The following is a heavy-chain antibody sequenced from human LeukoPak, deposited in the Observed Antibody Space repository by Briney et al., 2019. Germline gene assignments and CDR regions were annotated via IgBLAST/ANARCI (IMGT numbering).Heavy chain of an antibody. CDR3: ARGFEVGNWFDP. D-gene: IGHD2-21*01. V-gene: IGHV3-21*01. Sequence: GGSLRLSCAASGFTFSSYSMNWVRQAPGKGLEWVSSISSSSSYIYYADSVKGRFTISRDNAKNTLYLQMNSLRAEDTAVYYCARGFEVGNWFDPWGQGTLVTVSS. CDR2: ISSSSSYI. J-gene: IGHJ5*02. CDR1: GFTFSSYS.